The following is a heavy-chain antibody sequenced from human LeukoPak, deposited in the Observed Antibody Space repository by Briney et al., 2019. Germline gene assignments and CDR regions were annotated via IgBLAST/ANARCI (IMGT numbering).Heavy chain of an antibody. CDR1: GFTFRNSA. V-gene: IGHV3-23*01. Sequence: GGSLRLSCAASGFTFRNSASSWIRQAPGKGLEWVSTISNSGDRTLYADSVKGRFTISRDNSKNTLYLQMNSLRAEDTAVYYCAKPPRVYGDPFYFDYWGQGTLVTVSS. CDR2: ISNSGDRT. D-gene: IGHD4-17*01. CDR3: AKPPRVYGDPFYFDY. J-gene: IGHJ4*02.